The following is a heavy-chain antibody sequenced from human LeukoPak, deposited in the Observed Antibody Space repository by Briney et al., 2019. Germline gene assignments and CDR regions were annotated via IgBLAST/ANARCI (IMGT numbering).Heavy chain of an antibody. D-gene: IGHD3-3*02. J-gene: IGHJ6*03. CDR1: GYSFTTYW. Sequence: GESLEISCKGSGYSFTTYWIGWVRQMPGKGLEWMGIIYPGDSDTTYSPSFQGQVTISADKSISTAYLQWSSLKASDTAMYYCARHLAADYYYYYMDVWGKGTTVTVSS. CDR2: IYPGDSDT. V-gene: IGHV5-51*01. CDR3: ARHLAADYYYYYMDV.